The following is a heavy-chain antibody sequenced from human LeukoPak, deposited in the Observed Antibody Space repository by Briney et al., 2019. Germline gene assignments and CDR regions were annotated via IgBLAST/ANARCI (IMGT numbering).Heavy chain of an antibody. V-gene: IGHV3-23*01. D-gene: IGHD3-9*01. CDR3: AKWGDYDVLTGYYVSDY. Sequence: PGASLRLSCAASGFTFSNYAMSWVRQAPEKGQEWVSAITGSGGNTYYADSVKGRFTISRDNSKNTVFLQMNSLRAEDTAVYYCAKWGDYDVLTGYYVSDYWGQGTLVTVSS. CDR2: ITGSGGNT. CDR1: GFTFSNYA. J-gene: IGHJ4*02.